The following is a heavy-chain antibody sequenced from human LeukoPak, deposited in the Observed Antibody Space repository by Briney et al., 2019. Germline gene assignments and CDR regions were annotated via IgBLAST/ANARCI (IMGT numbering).Heavy chain of an antibody. CDR1: GFTFSDYY. J-gene: IGHJ4*02. D-gene: IGHD3-10*01. Sequence: PGGSLRLSCAASGFTFSDYYMSWIRQAPGKGLEWVSYISSRSSTTNSADSVEGRFIISRDNAKNSLYLQMSSLRVEDTAVYYCARLYGSGSFDNHLDYWGQGTLVTVSS. CDR2: ISSRSSTT. CDR3: ARLYGSGSFDNHLDY. V-gene: IGHV3-11*03.